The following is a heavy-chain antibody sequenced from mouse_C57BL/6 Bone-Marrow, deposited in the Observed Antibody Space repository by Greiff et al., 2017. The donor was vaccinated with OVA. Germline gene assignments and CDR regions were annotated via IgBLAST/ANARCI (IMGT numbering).Heavy chain of an antibody. Sequence: EVQLQQSGPELVKPGPSVKISCKASGYTFTDYYMNWVKQSHGKSLEWIGDINPNNGGTSYNQKFKGKATLTVDKSSSTAYMELRSLTSEDSAVYYCACYYGRYFDVWGTGTTVTVAS. CDR1: GYTFTDYY. CDR3: ACYYGRYFDV. CDR2: INPNNGGT. D-gene: IGHD2-1*01. J-gene: IGHJ1*03. V-gene: IGHV1-26*01.